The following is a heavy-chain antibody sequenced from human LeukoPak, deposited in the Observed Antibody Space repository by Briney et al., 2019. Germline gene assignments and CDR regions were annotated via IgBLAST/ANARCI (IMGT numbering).Heavy chain of an antibody. CDR3: ARDMFV. J-gene: IGHJ1*01. CDR1: GFTFIGSL. Sequence: PGGALRLSCAPSGFTFIGSLMSWRRQGLRKGRGWGADIIKEGVDEYYVESVKGRFTISRANAKNSLYLQMHRLRVEDTSIYYCARDMFVGGQGTLVAVAP. CDR2: IIKEGVDE. D-gene: IGHD3-10*02. V-gene: IGHV3-7*01.